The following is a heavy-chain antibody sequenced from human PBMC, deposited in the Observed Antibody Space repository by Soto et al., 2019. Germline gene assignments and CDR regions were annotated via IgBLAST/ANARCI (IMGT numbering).Heavy chain of an antibody. CDR1: GNSFTTYY. CDR3: AGLYHYDSSGYYDY. Sequence: ASVKVSCKASGNSFTTYYMHWVRQAPGQGLEWLGVINPSGGRTTYAQKFQGRVTMTRDTSTSTFHMELSSLTSEDTAVYYCAGLYHYDSSGYYDYWGQGTLVTVSS. J-gene: IGHJ4*02. V-gene: IGHV1-46*01. D-gene: IGHD3-22*01. CDR2: INPSGGRT.